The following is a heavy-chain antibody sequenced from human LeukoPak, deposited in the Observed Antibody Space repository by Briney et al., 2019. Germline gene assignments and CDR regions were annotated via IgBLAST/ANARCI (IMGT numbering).Heavy chain of an antibody. CDR2: ISYDGSNK. D-gene: IGHD6-13*01. CDR1: GFTFSSYG. J-gene: IGHJ6*02. Sequence: PGRSLRLSCAASGFTFSSYGMHWVRQAPGKGLEWVAVISYDGSNKYYADSVKGRFTISRDNSKNTLYLQMNSLRAEDTAVYYCAKGDSSSWFDYYYYGVDVWGQGTTVTVSS. V-gene: IGHV3-30*18. CDR3: AKGDSSSWFDYYYYGVDV.